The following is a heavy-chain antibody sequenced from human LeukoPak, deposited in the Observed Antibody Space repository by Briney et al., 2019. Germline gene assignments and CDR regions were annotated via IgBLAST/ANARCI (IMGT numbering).Heavy chain of an antibody. J-gene: IGHJ5*02. CDR1: GGSISSGSYY. D-gene: IGHD2-8*01. Sequence: PSETLSLTCTVSGGSISSGSYYWSWIRQPAGKGLEWIGRIYTSGSTNYNPSLKSRVTISVDTSKNQFSLKLSSVTAADTAVYYCARDVVLMVYAISYNWFDPWGQGTLVTVSS. V-gene: IGHV4-61*02. CDR2: IYTSGST. CDR3: ARDVVLMVYAISYNWFDP.